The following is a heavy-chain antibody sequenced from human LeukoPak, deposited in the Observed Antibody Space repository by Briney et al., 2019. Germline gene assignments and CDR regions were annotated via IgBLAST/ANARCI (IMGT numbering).Heavy chain of an antibody. Sequence: QAGGSLRLSCAASGFTFSSYGMHWVRQAPGKGLEWVAVIWYDGSNKYYADSVKGRFTISRDNSKNTLYLQMNSLRAEDTAVYYCARDRYYYDSSGYTYYYYYYGMDVWGQGTTVTVSS. CDR2: IWYDGSNK. CDR1: GFTFSSYG. D-gene: IGHD3-22*01. CDR3: ARDRYYYDSSGYTYYYYYYGMDV. J-gene: IGHJ6*02. V-gene: IGHV3-33*01.